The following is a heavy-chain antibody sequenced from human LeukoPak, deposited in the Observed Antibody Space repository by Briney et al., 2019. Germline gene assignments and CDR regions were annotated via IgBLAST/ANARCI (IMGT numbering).Heavy chain of an antibody. CDR3: ARVQAEYYYDSSAPVAFDI. CDR2: IYYSGST. J-gene: IGHJ3*02. Sequence: SETLSLTCTVSGGSISSSSYYWGWIRQPPGKGLEWIGSIYYSGSTYYNPSLKSRVTISVDKSKNQFSLKLSSVTAADTAVYYCARVQAEYYYDSSAPVAFDIWGQGTMVTVSS. V-gene: IGHV4-39*07. D-gene: IGHD3-22*01. CDR1: GGSISSSSYY.